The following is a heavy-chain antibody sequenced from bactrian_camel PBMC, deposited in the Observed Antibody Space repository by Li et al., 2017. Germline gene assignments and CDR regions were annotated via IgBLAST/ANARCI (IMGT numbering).Heavy chain of an antibody. Sequence: QVQLVESGGGSAQPGGSLRHSCEVSGTTVRSHCMAWFRQGSGRQREAVATIYTGDGSTHYVDDSVKGRFAISQDNAKNTVYLQMNSLTPGDTAMYYCTARYEFGLGACSGVGGLGFWGQGTQVTVS. J-gene: IGHJ6*01. D-gene: IGHD1*01. CDR2: IYTGDGST. CDR3: TARYEFGLGACSGVGGLGF. CDR1: GTTVRSHC. V-gene: IGHV3S53*01.